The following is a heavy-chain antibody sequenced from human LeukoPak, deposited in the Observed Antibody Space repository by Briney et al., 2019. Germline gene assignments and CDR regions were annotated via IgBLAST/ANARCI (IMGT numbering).Heavy chain of an antibody. Sequence: QPGRSLRLSCAASGFTFSSYGMHWVRQAPGKGLEWVAVIWYDGSNKYYADSVKGRFTISRDNSKNTLYLQMNSLRAEDTAVYYCAKMYCSSTSCRKEALYYFDYWGQGTLVTVSS. V-gene: IGHV3-33*06. CDR3: AKMYCSSTSCRKEALYYFDY. D-gene: IGHD2-2*01. CDR2: IWYDGSNK. J-gene: IGHJ4*02. CDR1: GFTFSSYG.